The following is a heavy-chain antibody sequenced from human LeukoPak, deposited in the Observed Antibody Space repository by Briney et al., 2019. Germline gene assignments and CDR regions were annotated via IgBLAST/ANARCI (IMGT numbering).Heavy chain of an antibody. D-gene: IGHD6-19*01. Sequence: PGGSLRLSCAASGFTFSTYAMSRVRQAPGKGLEWVSAISGNVGRTYYADSVKGRFTISRDNSKNTLYLQMNSLRAEDTAVYYCAKGPQQQTREVAGAGYWGQGTLVTVSS. J-gene: IGHJ4*02. CDR1: GFTFSTYA. CDR2: ISGNVGRT. V-gene: IGHV3-23*01. CDR3: AKGPQQQTREVAGAGY.